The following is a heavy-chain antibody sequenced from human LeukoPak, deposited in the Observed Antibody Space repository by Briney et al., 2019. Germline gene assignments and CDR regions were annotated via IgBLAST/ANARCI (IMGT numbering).Heavy chain of an antibody. CDR3: AKVHILYQPLLSDFDY. V-gene: IGHV3-23*01. D-gene: IGHD2-2*01. CDR2: ISGSGGST. Sequence: PGGSLRLSCAASGFTFSSYAMSWVRQAPGKGLEWVSAISGSGGSTYYADSVKGRFTISRDNSKNTLYLQMNSLRAEDTAVYNCAKVHILYQPLLSDFDYWGQGTLVTVSS. J-gene: IGHJ4*02. CDR1: GFTFSSYA.